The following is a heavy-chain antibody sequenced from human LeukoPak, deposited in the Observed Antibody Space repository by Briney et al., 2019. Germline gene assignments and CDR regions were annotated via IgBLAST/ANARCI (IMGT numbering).Heavy chain of an antibody. J-gene: IGHJ4*02. V-gene: IGHV3-23*01. Sequence: GGSLRLSCAASGFTVSSNYMSWVRQAPGKGLEWVSAISGSGGSTYYADSVKGRFTISRDNSKNTLYLQMNSLRAEDTAVYYCAKDLAGFGELFVFDYWGQGTLVTVSS. CDR1: GFTVSSNY. D-gene: IGHD3-10*01. CDR3: AKDLAGFGELFVFDY. CDR2: ISGSGGST.